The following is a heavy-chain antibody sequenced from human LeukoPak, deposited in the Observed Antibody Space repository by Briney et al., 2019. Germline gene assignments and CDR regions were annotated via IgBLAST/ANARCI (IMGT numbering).Heavy chain of an antibody. D-gene: IGHD3-3*01. CDR2: ISHDGSNK. CDR1: GFTFSSYG. Sequence: GRSLRLSCAASGFTFSSYGMHWVRQAPGKGLEWVAVISHDGSNKYCADSVKGRFTISRDNSKNTLYLQMNSLRAEDTAVYYCAKSYYDFWSGWDYYYGMDVWGQGTTVTVSS. CDR3: AKSYYDFWSGWDYYYGMDV. V-gene: IGHV3-30*18. J-gene: IGHJ6*02.